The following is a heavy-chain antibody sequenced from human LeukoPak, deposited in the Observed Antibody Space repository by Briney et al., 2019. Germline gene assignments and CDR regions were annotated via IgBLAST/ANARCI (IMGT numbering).Heavy chain of an antibody. V-gene: IGHV3-30-3*01. Sequence: PGGSLRLSCAASGFTFITYAMHWVRQAPGKGLEWVSVISYDGDNKYYADSVKGRFTISRDNAKNSLYLQMNSLRAEDTAVYYCARDFGRKIDYWGQGTLVTVSS. D-gene: IGHD3-3*01. J-gene: IGHJ4*02. CDR2: ISYDGDNK. CDR1: GFTFITYA. CDR3: ARDFGRKIDY.